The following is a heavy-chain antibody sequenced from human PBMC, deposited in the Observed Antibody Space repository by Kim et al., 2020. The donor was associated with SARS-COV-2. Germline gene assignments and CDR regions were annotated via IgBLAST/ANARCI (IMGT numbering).Heavy chain of an antibody. CDR3: ASDRQLVMNY. CDR1: GFTFSSYA. D-gene: IGHD3-9*01. Sequence: GGSLRLSCAASGFTFSSYAMHWVRQAPGKGLEWVAVIWCDGSNKYYADSVKGRFTISRDNSKNKLYLQMNSLRAEDTAVYYCASDRQLVMNYWRQGTLVTVSS. J-gene: IGHJ4*02. V-gene: IGHV3-33*01. CDR2: IWCDGSNK.